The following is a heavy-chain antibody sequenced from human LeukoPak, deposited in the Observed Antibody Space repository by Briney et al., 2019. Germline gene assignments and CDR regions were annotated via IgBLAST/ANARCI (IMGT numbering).Heavy chain of an antibody. CDR2: IYTSGST. J-gene: IGHJ3*02. Sequence: SETLSLTCTVSGGSISSGSYYWSRIRQPAGKGLEWIGRIYTSGSTNYNPSLKSRVTISVDTSKNQFSLKLSSVTAADTAVYYCARVWYSGYDRADAFDIWGQGTMVTVSS. V-gene: IGHV4-61*02. CDR3: ARVWYSGYDRADAFDI. CDR1: GGSISSGSYY. D-gene: IGHD5-12*01.